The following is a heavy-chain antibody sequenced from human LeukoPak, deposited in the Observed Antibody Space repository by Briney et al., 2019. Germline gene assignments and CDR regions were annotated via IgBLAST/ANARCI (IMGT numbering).Heavy chain of an antibody. V-gene: IGHV3-73*01. D-gene: IGHD6-19*01. Sequence: GGSLRLSCAASGFTFSNYDVHWVRQASGKGLEWVGRITTKPDNYATAYAASVKGRFTISRDDSESTAYLQMNSLKTEDTAVYYCTTYRSGHYWGQGTLVTVSS. CDR1: GFTFSNYD. CDR3: TTYRSGHY. CDR2: ITTKPDNYAT. J-gene: IGHJ4*02.